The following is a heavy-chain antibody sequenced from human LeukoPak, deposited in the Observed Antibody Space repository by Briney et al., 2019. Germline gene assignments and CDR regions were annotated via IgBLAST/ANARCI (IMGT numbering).Heavy chain of an antibody. Sequence: GGSLRLSCAASGFTFSGSAMSWVRQAPGKGLEWVSAISNNGGYTYYADSVQGRFTISRDNSKSTLCLQMNSLRAEDTAVYYCAKQLGYCSDGSCYFPYWGQGTLVTVSS. CDR1: GFTFSGSA. V-gene: IGHV3-23*01. CDR3: AKQLGYCSDGSCYFPY. D-gene: IGHD2-15*01. J-gene: IGHJ4*02. CDR2: ISNNGGYT.